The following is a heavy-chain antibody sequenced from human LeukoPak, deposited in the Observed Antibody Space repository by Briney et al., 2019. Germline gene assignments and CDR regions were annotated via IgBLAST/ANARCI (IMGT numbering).Heavy chain of an antibody. CDR3: ATGYSSTWYYFDY. J-gene: IGHJ4*02. CDR2: IYHSGST. V-gene: IGHV4-59*01. D-gene: IGHD6-13*01. Sequence: SETLSLTRTVSGDSISSYYWSRIRQPPGKGLKWIGYIYHSGSTNYNPSLKSRVTISADTSKDQFSLRLASVTAADTAVYYCATGYSSTWYYFDYWGQGTLVTVSS. CDR1: GDSISSYY.